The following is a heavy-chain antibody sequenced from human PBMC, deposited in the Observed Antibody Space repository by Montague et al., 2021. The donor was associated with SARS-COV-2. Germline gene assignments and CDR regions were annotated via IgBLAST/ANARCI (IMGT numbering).Heavy chain of an antibody. J-gene: IGHJ2*01. D-gene: IGHD2-15*01. CDR1: GGSISSSSYY. V-gene: IGHV4-39*07. CDR2: IYYSGST. Sequence: SETLSLTCTVSGGSISSSSYYWGWIRQPPGKGLEWIGSIYYSGSTYYNPSLKSRVTISVDTSKNQLSLKLSSVTAADTAVYYCARVLGGCCSGGSCYRGWYFDLWGRGTLVTVSS. CDR3: ARVLGGCCSGGSCYRGWYFDL.